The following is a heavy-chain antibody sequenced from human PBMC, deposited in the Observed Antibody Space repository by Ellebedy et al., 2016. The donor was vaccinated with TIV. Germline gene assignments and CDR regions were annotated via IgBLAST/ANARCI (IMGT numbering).Heavy chain of an antibody. CDR3: AKSPVYFPRPPDWYFDL. J-gene: IGHJ2*01. CDR2: ISGSGGST. D-gene: IGHD3-9*01. V-gene: IGHV3-23*01. Sequence: GESLKISCAASGFTFSSYAMSWVRQAPGKGLEWVSAISGSGGSTYYADSVKGRFTISRDNSKNTLYLQMNSLRAEDTAVYYCAKSPVYFPRPPDWYFDLWGRGTLDTVSS. CDR1: GFTFSSYA.